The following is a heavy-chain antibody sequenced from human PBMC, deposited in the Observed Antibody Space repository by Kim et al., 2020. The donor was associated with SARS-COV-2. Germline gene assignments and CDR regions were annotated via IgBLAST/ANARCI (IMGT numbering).Heavy chain of an antibody. CDR3: AKAITVGYFDY. V-gene: IGHV3-9*01. CDR2: INWNSAYI. Sequence: GGSLRLSCAASGFTFDDFAMHWVRQAPGKGLEWVSGINWNSAYIGYADSVKGRFTISRDNAKNSLYLQMNSLRPEDTAFYFCAKAITVGYFDYWGQGTLVTVSS. CDR1: GFTFDDFA. J-gene: IGHJ4*02. D-gene: IGHD1-20*01.